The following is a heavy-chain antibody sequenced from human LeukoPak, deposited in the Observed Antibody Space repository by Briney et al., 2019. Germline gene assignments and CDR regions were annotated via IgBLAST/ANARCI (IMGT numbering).Heavy chain of an antibody. CDR3: ARIRTPYGSGSYYNFD. CDR2: IDWDDDK. J-gene: IGHJ4*02. V-gene: IGHV2-70*11. Sequence: SSPALVKPTQTLTLTCTFSGFSLSTSGMCVSWIRLPPGKALESLARIDWDDDKYYSTSLKTRLTISKDTSKNQVVLTMTNMDPVDTATYYCARIRTPYGSGSYYNFDWGQGTLVTVSS. CDR1: GFSLSTSGMC. D-gene: IGHD3-10*01.